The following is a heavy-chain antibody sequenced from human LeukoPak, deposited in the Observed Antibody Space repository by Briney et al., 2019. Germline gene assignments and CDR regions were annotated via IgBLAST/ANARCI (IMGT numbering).Heavy chain of an antibody. CDR1: GYSFSNYW. J-gene: IGHJ4*02. Sequence: GESLKISCKGAGYSFSNYWIGWVRQMPGKGLEWMGIIYPGDSDTRYSPSFQGQVTISADKSISTAYLQWSSLKASDTAMYYCARHYYDYVWGSYGIDYWGQGTLVTVSS. D-gene: IGHD3-16*01. CDR2: IYPGDSDT. V-gene: IGHV5-51*01. CDR3: ARHYYDYVWGSYGIDY.